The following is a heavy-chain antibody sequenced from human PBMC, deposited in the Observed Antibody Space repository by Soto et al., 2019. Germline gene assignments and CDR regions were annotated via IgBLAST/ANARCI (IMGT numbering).Heavy chain of an antibody. CDR1: GGTFSSYA. Sequence: AASVKVSCKASGGTFSSYAISWVRQAPGQGLEWMGGIIPIFGTANYAQKFQGRVTITADESTSTAYMELSSLRSEDTAVYYCARVGIEASGIAAAGTSYYYYYGMDVWGQGTTVTVSS. V-gene: IGHV1-69*13. CDR3: ARVGIEASGIAAAGTSYYYYYGMDV. CDR2: IIPIFGTA. J-gene: IGHJ6*02. D-gene: IGHD6-13*01.